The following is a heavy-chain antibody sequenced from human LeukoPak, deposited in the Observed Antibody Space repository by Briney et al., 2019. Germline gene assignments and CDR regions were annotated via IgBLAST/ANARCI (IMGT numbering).Heavy chain of an antibody. V-gene: IGHV4-39*07. CDR2: INYSGST. CDR3: ARARSFNLLDY. Sequence: SETLSLTCTVSGGSISTNGSYWGWLRQPPGTGLDWIGSINYSGSTHYNPSLKSRVTISVDTSKNQFSLRLSSVTAADTAVYYCARARSFNLLDYWGQGTLDTVSS. CDR1: GGSISTNGSY. D-gene: IGHD3-16*02. J-gene: IGHJ4*02.